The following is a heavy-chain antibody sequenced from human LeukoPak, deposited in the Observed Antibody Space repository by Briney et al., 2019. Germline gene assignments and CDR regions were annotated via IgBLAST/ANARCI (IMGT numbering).Heavy chain of an antibody. CDR1: GGSISSGDYY. Sequence: PSQTLSLTCTVSGGSISSGDYYWSWIRQPPGKGLEWIGYIYYSGSTYYNPSLKSRVTISVDTSKNQFPLKLYSVTAADTAVYYCAKTEDIVLVVAARDAFDIWGQGTMVTVSS. J-gene: IGHJ3*02. CDR2: IYYSGST. CDR3: AKTEDIVLVVAARDAFDI. V-gene: IGHV4-30-4*01. D-gene: IGHD2-15*01.